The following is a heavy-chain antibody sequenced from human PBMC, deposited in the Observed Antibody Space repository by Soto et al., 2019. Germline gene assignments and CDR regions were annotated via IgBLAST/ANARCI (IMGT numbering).Heavy chain of an antibody. D-gene: IGHD1-7*01. J-gene: IGHJ6*03. Sequence: TLSLTCAISGDSVSSISAAWNRIRLSPSRGLEWLARTYYRSRWYNDYAVSVRSRITVNPDTSKNQFSLQLTSVTPEDTAVYYCAGTTSHQWYYMDVWGKGTTVTVSS. CDR2: TYYRSRWYN. CDR1: GDSVSSISAA. V-gene: IGHV6-1*01. CDR3: AGTTSHQWYYMDV.